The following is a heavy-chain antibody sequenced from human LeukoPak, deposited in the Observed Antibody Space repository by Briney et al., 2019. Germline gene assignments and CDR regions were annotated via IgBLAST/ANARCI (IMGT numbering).Heavy chain of an antibody. J-gene: IGHJ4*02. V-gene: IGHV3-48*03. D-gene: IGHD1-26*01. CDR3: VVHSVSSCY. CDR1: GFIFSSCA. Sequence: GGSLRLSCAASGFIFSSCAMGWVRQAPGKGLEWISYISSSDTTIYYADSVKGRFTISRDNTKTSLYLQMNSLRAEDTAVYYCVVHSVSSCYWGQGTLVIVSS. CDR2: ISSSDTTI.